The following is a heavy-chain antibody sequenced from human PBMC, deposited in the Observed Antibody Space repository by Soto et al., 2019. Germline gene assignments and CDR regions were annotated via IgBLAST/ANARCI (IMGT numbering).Heavy chain of an antibody. V-gene: IGHV4-4*02. CDR3: ARDRTVHTSGWYGINWFDP. CDR2: IYHSGRT. D-gene: IGHD6-19*01. CDR1: GGSISSSNW. J-gene: IGHJ5*02. Sequence: QVQLQESGPGLVKPSGTLSLTCAVSGGSISSSNWWSWVRQPPGKGLAWIGAIYHSGRTNYNPSLRSRATISVDKSKNQFSLKLSSVTAADTAVYYCARDRTVHTSGWYGINWFDPWGKGTLVTVSS.